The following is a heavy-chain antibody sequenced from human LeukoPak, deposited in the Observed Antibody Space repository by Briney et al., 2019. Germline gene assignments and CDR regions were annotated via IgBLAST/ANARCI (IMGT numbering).Heavy chain of an antibody. CDR3: AKSIGIVGLLDY. J-gene: IGHJ4*02. V-gene: IGHV3-74*01. CDR1: GFTFSSYW. CDR2: INSDGSST. Sequence: GGSLRLSCAASGFTFSSYWMHWVRQAPGKGLVWVSRINSDGSSTSYADSVKGRFTISRDNAKNTLYLQMNSLRAEDTAVYYCAKSIGIVGLLDYWGQGTLVTVSS. D-gene: IGHD3/OR15-3a*01.